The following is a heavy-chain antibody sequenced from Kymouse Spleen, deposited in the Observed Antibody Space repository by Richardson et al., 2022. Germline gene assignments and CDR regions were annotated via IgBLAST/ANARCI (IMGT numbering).Heavy chain of an antibody. CDR2: ISSNGGST. D-gene: IGHD3-10*01. J-gene: IGHJ4*02. CDR1: GFTFSSYA. V-gene: IGHV3-64*02. Sequence: EVQLVESGEGLVQPGGSLRLSCAASGFTFSSYAMHWVRQAPGKGLEYVSAISSNGGSTYYADSVKGRFTISRDNSKNTLYLQMGSLRAEDMAVYYCAREGGFGEFDYWGQGTLVTVSS. CDR3: AREGGFGEFDY.